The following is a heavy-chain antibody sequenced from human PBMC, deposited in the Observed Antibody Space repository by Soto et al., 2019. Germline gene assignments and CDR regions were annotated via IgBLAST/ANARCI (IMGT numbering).Heavy chain of an antibody. J-gene: IGHJ6*03. Sequence: GGSLRLSCAASGFTFSSYWMSWVRQAPGKGLEWVANIKQDGSEKYYVDSVKGRFTISRDNAKNSLYLQMNSLRAEDTAVYYCASDHRKGPSGPPYYYYYYMDVWGKGTTVTVSS. CDR1: GFTFSSYW. CDR3: ASDHRKGPSGPPYYYYYYMDV. D-gene: IGHD2-15*01. CDR2: IKQDGSEK. V-gene: IGHV3-7*01.